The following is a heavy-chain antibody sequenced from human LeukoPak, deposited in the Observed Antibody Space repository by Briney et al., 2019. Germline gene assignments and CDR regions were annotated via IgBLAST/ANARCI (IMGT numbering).Heavy chain of an antibody. CDR2: IYYSGST. J-gene: IGHJ4*02. CDR3: ARRYYDILTDYSSDDY. V-gene: IGHV4-39*01. CDR1: GGSISSSSYY. Sequence: SETLSLTCTVSGGSISSSSYYWGWIRQPPGKGLEWIGSIYYSGSTYYNPSLKSRVTISIDTSKNQFSLKLSSVTAADTAVYYCARRYYDILTDYSSDDYWGQGTLVTVSS. D-gene: IGHD3-9*01.